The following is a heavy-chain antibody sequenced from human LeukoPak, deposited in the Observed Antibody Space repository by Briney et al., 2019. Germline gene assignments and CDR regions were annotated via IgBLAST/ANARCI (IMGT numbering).Heavy chain of an antibody. CDR2: VNPNSGDT. Sequence: ASVRVSCKASGYTFTGYYLHWVRQAPGQGLEWMGCVNPNSGDTNYAQKFQGSVTMTRDTSISTVYMELRRLRSDDAAVYYCARGGGDCYSKTCFDYWGQGTLVSVSS. V-gene: IGHV1-2*02. D-gene: IGHD2-21*02. CDR1: GYTFTGYY. J-gene: IGHJ4*02. CDR3: ARGGGDCYSKTCFDY.